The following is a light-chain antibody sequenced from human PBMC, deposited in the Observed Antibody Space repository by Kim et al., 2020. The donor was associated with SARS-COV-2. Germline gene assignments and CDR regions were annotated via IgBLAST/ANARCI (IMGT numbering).Light chain of an antibody. CDR2: RTS. J-gene: IGKJ1*01. CDR3: QQYYSSRWT. Sequence: PGERTTLSCRASRTVSSSYVAWYQQKPGQAPRLLINRTSSRATGIPDRFSVSGSGTVFTLTISSLEPEEFAVYYCQQYYSSRWTFGQGTKVEIK. V-gene: IGKV3-20*01. CDR1: RTVSSSY.